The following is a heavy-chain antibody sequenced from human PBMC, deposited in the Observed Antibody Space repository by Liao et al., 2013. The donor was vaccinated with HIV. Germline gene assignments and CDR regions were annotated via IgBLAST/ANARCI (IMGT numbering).Heavy chain of an antibody. V-gene: IGHV4-34*01. CDR3: ARTGSSWLQGXNFDY. D-gene: IGHD6-13*01. Sequence: QVQLQQWGAGLLKPSETLSLTCAVYGGSFSGYYWSWIRQPPGKGLEWIGEINHSGSTNYNPSLKSRVTISVDTSKNQFSLKLSSVTAADTAVYYCARTGSSWLQGXNFDYWGQGTLVTVSS. J-gene: IGHJ4*02. CDR1: GGSFSGYY. CDR2: INHSGST.